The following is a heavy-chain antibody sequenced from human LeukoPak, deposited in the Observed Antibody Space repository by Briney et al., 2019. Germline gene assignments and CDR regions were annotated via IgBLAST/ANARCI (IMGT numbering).Heavy chain of an antibody. CDR3: ARSREYYDSSGYYEY. Sequence: PSETLSLTCAVYGGSFSGYYWSWIRQPPGKGLEWIGEINHSGSTNYSPSLKSRVTISVDTSKNQFSLKLSSVTAADTAVYYCARSREYYDSSGYYEYWGQGTLVTVSS. V-gene: IGHV4-34*01. CDR1: GGSFSGYY. J-gene: IGHJ4*02. CDR2: INHSGST. D-gene: IGHD3-22*01.